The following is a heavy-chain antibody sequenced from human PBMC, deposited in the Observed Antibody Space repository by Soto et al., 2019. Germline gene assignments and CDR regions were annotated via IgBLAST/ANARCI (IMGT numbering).Heavy chain of an antibody. V-gene: IGHV4-38-2*01. CDR3: ARALEYYYDSSGYHRGAFGY. Sequence: SETLSLTCAVSGYSISSGYYWGWIRQPPGKGLEWIGSIYHSGSTYYNPSLKSRVTISVDTSKNQFSLKLSSVTAADTAVYYCARALEYYYDSSGYHRGAFGYWGQGTLVTVS. CDR1: GYSISSGYY. J-gene: IGHJ4*02. CDR2: IYHSGST. D-gene: IGHD3-22*01.